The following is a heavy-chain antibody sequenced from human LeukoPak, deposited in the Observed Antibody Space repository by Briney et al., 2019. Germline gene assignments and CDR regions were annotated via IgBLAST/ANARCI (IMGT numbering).Heavy chain of an antibody. Sequence: GGSLRLSCVASGFTASSYWMSWVRQAPGKGLEWVAFIRYDGGNKNYADSVKGRFTISRDNPKNTLYLQMSSLRADDTAVYYCAKEIWPTVTTPGRTYFDYWGQGTLVTVSS. D-gene: IGHD4-17*01. J-gene: IGHJ4*02. V-gene: IGHV3-30*02. CDR3: AKEIWPTVTTPGRTYFDY. CDR1: GFTASSYW. CDR2: IRYDGGNK.